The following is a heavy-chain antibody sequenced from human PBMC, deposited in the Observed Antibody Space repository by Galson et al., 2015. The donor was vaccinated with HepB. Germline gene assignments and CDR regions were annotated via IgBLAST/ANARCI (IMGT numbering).Heavy chain of an antibody. CDR3: ARTFDTYYMDV. CDR1: GYTLTELS. V-gene: IGHV1-3*01. J-gene: IGHJ6*03. CDR2: INAGSGDT. Sequence: SVKVSCKVSGYTLTELSMHWVRQAPRQRLEWMGWINAGSGDTKYSQQFQGRVTFTRDTSASTAYMELSGLTSEDTAVYYCARTFDTYYMDVWGKGTTVTVSS.